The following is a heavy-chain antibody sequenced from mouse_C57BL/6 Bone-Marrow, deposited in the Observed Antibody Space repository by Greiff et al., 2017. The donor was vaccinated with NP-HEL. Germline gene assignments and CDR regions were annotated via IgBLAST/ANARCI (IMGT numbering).Heavy chain of an antibody. CDR3: ARYNYSSRGWYFDV. D-gene: IGHD1-3*01. Sequence: QVQLQQPGADLVKPGASVKLSCKASGYTFTSYWMHWVKQRPGRGLEWIGRIDPNSGGTKFNEKFKTKATLTVDKPSSTAYMQLSSLTSEDSAVYYSARYNYSSRGWYFDVWGTGTTVTVSS. V-gene: IGHV1-72*01. CDR1: GYTFTSYW. CDR2: IDPNSGGT. J-gene: IGHJ1*03.